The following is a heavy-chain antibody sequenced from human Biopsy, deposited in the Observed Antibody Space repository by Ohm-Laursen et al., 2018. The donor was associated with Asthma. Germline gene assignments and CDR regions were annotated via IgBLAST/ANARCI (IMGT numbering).Heavy chain of an antibody. CDR3: ARKAGSCISRTCYSLDF. J-gene: IGHJ4*02. V-gene: IGHV1-69*01. CDR1: GGTFNTYV. CDR2: INSVFGTT. D-gene: IGHD2-2*01. Sequence: SSVKVSCNSLGGTFNTYVIGCVRQAPGQGLEWMGGINSVFGTTTYPQKFQDRVTITADDSTSTVYMELSSLRSEDTAVYYCARKAGSCISRTCYSLDFWGQGTLVTVSS.